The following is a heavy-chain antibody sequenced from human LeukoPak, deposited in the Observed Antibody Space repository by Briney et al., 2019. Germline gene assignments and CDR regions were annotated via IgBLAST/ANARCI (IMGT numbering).Heavy chain of an antibody. D-gene: IGHD3-22*01. CDR2: IYYSGST. V-gene: IGHV4-59*12. J-gene: IGHJ4*02. CDR3: ARLRVNYYDSSGDY. Sequence: SETLSLTCTVSGGSISSYYWSWIRQPPGKGLEWIGYIYYSGSTNYNPSLKSRVTISVDTSKNQFSLKLSSVTAADTAVYYCARLRVNYYDSSGDYWGQGTLVTVSS. CDR1: GGSISSYY.